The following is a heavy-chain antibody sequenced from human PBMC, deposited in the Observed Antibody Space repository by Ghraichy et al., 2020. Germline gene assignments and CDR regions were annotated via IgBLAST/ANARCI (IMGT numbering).Heavy chain of an antibody. Sequence: ASVKVSCKSSGYIFNGYYLYWVRQAPGQGLEWMGWINFNTGAPNYAQKFQGWVTMTRDTSISTAYVELSRLRPDDTAVYYCARSGNMWGLDYWGQGTQVTVSS. D-gene: IGHD7-27*01. J-gene: IGHJ4*02. CDR3: ARSGNMWGLDY. CDR1: GYIFNGYY. CDR2: INFNTGAP. V-gene: IGHV1-2*04.